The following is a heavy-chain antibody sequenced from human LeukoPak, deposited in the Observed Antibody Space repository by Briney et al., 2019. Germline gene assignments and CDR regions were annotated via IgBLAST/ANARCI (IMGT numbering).Heavy chain of an antibody. D-gene: IGHD6-25*01. V-gene: IGHV4-4*02. CDR3: ARDPAESDY. J-gene: IGHJ4*02. Sequence: PSGTLSLTCAVSGGSISSNIWWTWARQPPGKGLEWIGEIFHSGSPNYTPSLKSRVTISVDTSKNQFSLKLSSVTAADTAVYYCARDPAESDYWGQGTLVTVSS. CDR2: IFHSGSP. CDR1: GGSISSNIW.